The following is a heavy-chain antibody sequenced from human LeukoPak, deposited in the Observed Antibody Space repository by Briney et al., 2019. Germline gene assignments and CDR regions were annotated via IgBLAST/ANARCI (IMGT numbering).Heavy chain of an antibody. CDR2: ISSSSSYI. CDR3: ARAPLYGDPTEGHYYGMDV. D-gene: IGHD4-17*01. Sequence: NPGGSLRLSCAASGFTFSSYSMNWVRQAPGEGLEWVSSISSSSSYIYYADSVKGRFTISRDNAKNSLYLQMNSLRAEDTAVYYCARAPLYGDPTEGHYYGMDVWGKGTTVTVSS. J-gene: IGHJ6*04. CDR1: GFTFSSYS. V-gene: IGHV3-21*01.